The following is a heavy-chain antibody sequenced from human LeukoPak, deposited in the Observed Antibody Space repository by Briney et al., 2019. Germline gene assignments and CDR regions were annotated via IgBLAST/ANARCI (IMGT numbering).Heavy chain of an antibody. CDR1: GGSISSYY. J-gene: IGHJ4*02. CDR2: IYTSGST. Sequence: SETLSLTCTVSGGSISSYYWSWIRQPAGKGLEWIGRIYTSGSTNYNPSLKSRVTMSADTSKNQFSLKLSSVTAADTAVYYCARGYCSSTSCYFYFDYWGQGTLVTVSS. V-gene: IGHV4-4*07. D-gene: IGHD2-2*01. CDR3: ARGYCSSTSCYFYFDY.